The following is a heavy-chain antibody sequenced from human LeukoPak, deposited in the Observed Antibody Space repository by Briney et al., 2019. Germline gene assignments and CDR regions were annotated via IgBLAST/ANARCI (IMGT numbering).Heavy chain of an antibody. V-gene: IGHV1-8*01. CDR3: ARVPKQQLAY. D-gene: IGHD6-13*01. CDR2: MNPNSGNT. J-gene: IGHJ4*02. CDR1: GYTFTSSD. Sequence: ASVKVCCKASGYTFTSSDINCVRQATGQRLEWMGWMNPNSGNTGYAQKFQGRVTMTRTTSISTAYMELSSLRSEDTAVYYCARVPKQQLAYWGQGTLVTVSS.